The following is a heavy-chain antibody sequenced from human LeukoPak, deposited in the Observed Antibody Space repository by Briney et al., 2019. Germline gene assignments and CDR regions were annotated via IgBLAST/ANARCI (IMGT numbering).Heavy chain of an antibody. J-gene: IGHJ2*01. CDR2: IYTSGST. D-gene: IGHD4-17*01. CDR3: ARVQGPWTVITNWYFDL. Sequence: SEILSLTCTVSGGSISSYYWRWIRQPAGKGLEWIGRIYTSGSTNYNPSLKSRVTMSVDTSKNQFSLKLSSVTAADTAVYYCARVQGPWTVITNWYFDLWGRGTLVTVSS. V-gene: IGHV4-4*07. CDR1: GGSISSYY.